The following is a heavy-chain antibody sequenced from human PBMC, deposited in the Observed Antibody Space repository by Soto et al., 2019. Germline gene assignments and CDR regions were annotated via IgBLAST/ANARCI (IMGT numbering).Heavy chain of an antibody. J-gene: IGHJ1*01. CDR2: ISAYNGNT. V-gene: IGHV1-18*01. D-gene: IGHD6-13*01. Sequence: ASVKVSCKASGYTFTSYGISWVRQAPGQGLEWMGWISAYNGNTNYAQKLQGRVTMTTDTSTSTAYMELRILRSDDTAVYYCARDPYSSSWPGYFQHWGQGTLVTVSS. CDR1: GYTFTSYG. CDR3: ARDPYSSSWPGYFQH.